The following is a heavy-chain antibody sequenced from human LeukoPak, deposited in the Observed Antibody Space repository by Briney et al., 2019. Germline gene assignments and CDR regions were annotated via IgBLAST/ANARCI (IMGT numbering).Heavy chain of an antibody. D-gene: IGHD6-6*01. J-gene: IGHJ5*02. CDR1: GGSISSGGYY. Sequence: SETLSLTCTVSGGSISSGGYYWSWIRQPPGTGLEWIGYIYHSGSTYYNPSLKSRVTISVDRSKNQFSLKLSSVTAADTAVYYCARDRRSDWFDPWGQGTLVTVSS. CDR2: IYHSGST. CDR3: ARDRRSDWFDP. V-gene: IGHV4-30-2*01.